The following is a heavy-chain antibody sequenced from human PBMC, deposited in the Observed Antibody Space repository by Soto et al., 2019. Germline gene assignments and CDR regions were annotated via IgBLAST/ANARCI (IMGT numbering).Heavy chain of an antibody. Sequence: QVQLQESGPGLVKPSETLSLTCTVSGGSISSHYWSWIRQPPGKGLEWIGYIYYSVSTNSNPSLKSRVTISADTSKTQFSLKLSTVTAADTAVYYCARHVSPGVGGHFDYWGQGTLVTVSS. CDR3: ARHVSPGVGGHFDY. J-gene: IGHJ4*02. CDR2: IYYSVST. D-gene: IGHD1-26*01. CDR1: GGSISSHY. V-gene: IGHV4-59*08.